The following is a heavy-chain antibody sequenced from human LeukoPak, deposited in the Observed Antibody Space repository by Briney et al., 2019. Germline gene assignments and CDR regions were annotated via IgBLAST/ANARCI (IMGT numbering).Heavy chain of an antibody. CDR1: GFTFGNYA. V-gene: IGHV3-23*01. CDR3: AKGAKRLGYCSGGTCYSNYDYYYMDV. Sequence: GGSLRLSCAASGFTFGNYAMSWVRRAPGKGLDWVSAISGPAFTTYYADSVKGRFTVSRENSKETLYLQMNSLTAEDTAVYYCAKGAKRLGYCSGGTCYSNYDYYYMDVWGKGTTVTISS. J-gene: IGHJ6*03. D-gene: IGHD2-15*01. CDR2: ISGPAFTT.